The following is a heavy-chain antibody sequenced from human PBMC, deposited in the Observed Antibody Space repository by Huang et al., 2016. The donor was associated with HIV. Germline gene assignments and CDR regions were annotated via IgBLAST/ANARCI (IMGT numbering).Heavy chain of an antibody. V-gene: IGHV1-69*12. Sequence: QVQLVQSGDEVKTPGSSVKVSCKASGGTFRKYAISWVRQAPGQGLGGMGGIIPMFGTPNYARKFQGRVTITADDSTSTTYVEVSSLRSEDTALYYCARGQLGSYGDYDVLYWGQRTLVTVSS. CDR1: GGTFRKYA. CDR3: ARGQLGSYGDYDVLY. J-gene: IGHJ4*02. D-gene: IGHD4-17*01. CDR2: IIPMFGTP.